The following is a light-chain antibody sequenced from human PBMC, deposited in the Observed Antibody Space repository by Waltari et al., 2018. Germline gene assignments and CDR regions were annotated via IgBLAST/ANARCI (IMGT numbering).Light chain of an antibody. Sequence: QSVLTQPPSVSEAPRQRVTISCSGSSSNIGNNAVNWYQQLPGKAPKLLIYSDDVRPSGVADRFSCSKAGTSASLAISGLQSEDEADYYCAAWDDGLNGVVFGGGTKLTVL. V-gene: IGLV1-36*01. CDR2: SDD. CDR1: SSNIGNNA. CDR3: AAWDDGLNGVV. J-gene: IGLJ2*01.